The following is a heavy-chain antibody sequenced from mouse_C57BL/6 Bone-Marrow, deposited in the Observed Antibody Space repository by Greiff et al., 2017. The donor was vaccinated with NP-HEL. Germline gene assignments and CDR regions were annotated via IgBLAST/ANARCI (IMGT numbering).Heavy chain of an antibody. CDR3: ARPFITTVDWYFDV. V-gene: IGHV1-55*01. CDR2: IYPGSGST. D-gene: IGHD1-1*01. Sequence: QVQLQQPGAELVKPGASVKMSCKASGYTFTSYWITWVKQRPGQGLEWIGDIYPGSGSTNYNAKFKSKATLTVDTSSSTAYMQLSSLTSEDSAVYYCARPFITTVDWYFDVWGTGTTVTVSS. J-gene: IGHJ1*03. CDR1: GYTFTSYW.